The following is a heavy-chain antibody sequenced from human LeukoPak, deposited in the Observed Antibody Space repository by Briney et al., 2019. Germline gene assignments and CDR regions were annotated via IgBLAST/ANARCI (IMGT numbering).Heavy chain of an antibody. V-gene: IGHV3-48*02. CDR3: ARGSNIVGTTTYFDF. CDR2: ISSSSSTI. D-gene: IGHD1-26*01. CDR1: GFTFSSYS. Sequence: GGSLRLSCAASGFTFSSYSMNWVRQAPGKGLEGVSYISSSSSTIYYADSVKGRFSVSRDNAKNSLYLQMNSLRDEDTAVFYCARGSNIVGTTTYFDFWGQGTLVTVSS. J-gene: IGHJ4*02.